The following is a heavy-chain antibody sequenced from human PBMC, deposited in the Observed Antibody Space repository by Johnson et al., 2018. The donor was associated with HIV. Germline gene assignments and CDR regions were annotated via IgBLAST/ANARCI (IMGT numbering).Heavy chain of an antibody. CDR1: GFTFSSYA. V-gene: IGHV3-43*01. CDR2: ISWDGGST. Sequence: VQLVESGGGLIQPGGSLRLSCEASGFTFSSYAMNWVRPAPGKGLEWVSLISWDGGSTYYADSVTGRFTIPRDNSKNALYLQMNSLTTEDTAVYYCAKGGTVTTDAFDIWGQGTMVTVSS. CDR3: AKGGTVTTDAFDI. D-gene: IGHD4-17*01. J-gene: IGHJ3*02.